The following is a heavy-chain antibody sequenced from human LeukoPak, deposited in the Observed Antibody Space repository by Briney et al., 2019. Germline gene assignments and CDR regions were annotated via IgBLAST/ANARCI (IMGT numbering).Heavy chain of an antibody. J-gene: IGHJ6*02. CDR3: AKGRTGTAELDV. D-gene: IGHD1-7*01. CDR1: GFTVSSNY. V-gene: IGHV3-53*01. Sequence: GGSLRLSCAASGFTVSSNYMSWVRQAPGKGLEWVSVIYSGGSTYYEDSVKGRFTISRDNSKNTLYLQMSSLRAENTAVYYCAKGRTGTAELDVWGQGTTVTVSS. CDR2: IYSGGST.